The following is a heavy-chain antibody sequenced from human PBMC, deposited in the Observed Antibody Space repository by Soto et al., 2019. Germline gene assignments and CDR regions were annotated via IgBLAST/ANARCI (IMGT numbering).Heavy chain of an antibody. D-gene: IGHD3-9*01. V-gene: IGHV1-8*01. Sequence: ASVKVSCKASGYTFTSYDINWVRQATGQGLEWMGWMNPNSGNTGYAQKFQGRVTMTRNTSISTAYMELSSLRSEDTAVYYCARSSVIGYFGWLLPSLPNYYYYYGMDVWGQGTTVTVSS. CDR3: ARSSVIGYFGWLLPSLPNYYYYYGMDV. CDR1: GYTFTSYD. J-gene: IGHJ6*02. CDR2: MNPNSGNT.